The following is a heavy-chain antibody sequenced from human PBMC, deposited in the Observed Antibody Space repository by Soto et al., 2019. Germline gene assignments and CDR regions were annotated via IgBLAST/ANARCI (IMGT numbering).Heavy chain of an antibody. V-gene: IGHV4-39*07. CDR2: IYYSGST. D-gene: IGHD3-10*01. J-gene: IGHJ6*03. CDR1: GGSISSSSYY. CDR3: ARNTYYYGSGSYYYYYMDV. Sequence: PSETLSLTCTVSGGSISSSSYYWGWIRQPPGKGLEWIGSIYYSGSTYYNPSLKSRVTISVDTSKNQFSLKLSSVTAADTAVYYCARNTYYYGSGSYYYYYMDVWGKGTTVTVSS.